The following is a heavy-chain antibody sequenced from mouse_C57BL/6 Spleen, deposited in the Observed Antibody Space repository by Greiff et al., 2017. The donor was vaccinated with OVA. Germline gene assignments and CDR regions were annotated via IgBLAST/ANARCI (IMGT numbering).Heavy chain of an antibody. V-gene: IGHV1-55*01. CDR3: SRPHSNYWYFDV. Sequence: QVQLQQPGAELVKPGASVKMSCKASGYTFTSYWITWVKQRPGQGLEWIGDIYPGSGSTNYNEKFKSKATLTVDTSSSTAYMQLSSLTSEDSAVYYCSRPHSNYWYFDVWGTGTTVTVSS. CDR1: GYTFTSYW. D-gene: IGHD2-5*01. CDR2: IYPGSGST. J-gene: IGHJ1*03.